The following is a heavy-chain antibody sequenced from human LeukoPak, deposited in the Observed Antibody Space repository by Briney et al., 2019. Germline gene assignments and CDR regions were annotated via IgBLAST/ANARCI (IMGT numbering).Heavy chain of an antibody. D-gene: IGHD3-22*01. J-gene: IGHJ5*02. V-gene: IGHV1-46*01. CDR2: INPSGGST. Sequence: GASVKVSCKASGYTFTSYYMHWVRQAPGQGLEWVGIINPSGGSTSYAQKFQGRVTMTRDTSTSTVYMELSRLRSEDTAVYYCARDSSYYYDSSGYYRRWFDPWGQGTLVTVSS. CDR1: GYTFTSYY. CDR3: ARDSSYYYDSSGYYRRWFDP.